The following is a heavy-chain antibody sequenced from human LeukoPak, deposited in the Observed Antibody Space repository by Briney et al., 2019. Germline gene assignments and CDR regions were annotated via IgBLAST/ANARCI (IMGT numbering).Heavy chain of an antibody. CDR3: ARDGTFYSGSYSYYFDY. CDR1: GYTLTELS. CDR2: FDPEDGET. J-gene: IGHJ4*02. V-gene: IGHV1-24*01. D-gene: IGHD1-26*01. Sequence: WASVKVSCKVSGYTLTELSMHWVRQAPGKGLEWMGGFDPEDGETIYAQKLQGRVTMTTDTSTSTAYMELRSLRSDDTAVYYCARDGTFYSGSYSYYFDYWGQGTLVTVSS.